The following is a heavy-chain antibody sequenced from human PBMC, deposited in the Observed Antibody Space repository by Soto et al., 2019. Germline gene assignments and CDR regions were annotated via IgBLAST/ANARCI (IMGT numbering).Heavy chain of an antibody. CDR3: ARAPSVAGTLEFDY. CDR2: INAGNGNT. D-gene: IGHD6-19*01. CDR1: GYTFTSYA. Sequence: GASVKVSCKASGYTFTSYAMHWVRQAPGQRLEWMGWINAGNGNTKYSQKFQGRVTITRDTSASTAYMELSSLRSEDTAVYYCARAPSVAGTLEFDYWGQGTLVTVSS. V-gene: IGHV1-3*01. J-gene: IGHJ4*02.